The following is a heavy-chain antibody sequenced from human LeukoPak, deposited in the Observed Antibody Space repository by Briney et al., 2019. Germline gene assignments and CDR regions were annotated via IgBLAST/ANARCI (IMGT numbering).Heavy chain of an antibody. CDR1: GLHFSGTA. CDR3: AKDGAQYSSGPECDP. D-gene: IGHD6-19*01. J-gene: IGHJ5*02. CDR2: ISHDGMNA. V-gene: IGHV3-23*01. Sequence: GGSLRLSCAASGLHFSGTAMSWVRQAPGKGLEWVSAISHDGMNAYYADSVKGRFTISRDNSKKTVSLEVSSLTAADTGVYYCAKDGAQYSSGPECDPRGQGALVTVSP.